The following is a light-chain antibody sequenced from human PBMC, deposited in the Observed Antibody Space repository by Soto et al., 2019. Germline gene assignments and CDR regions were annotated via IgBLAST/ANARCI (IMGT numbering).Light chain of an antibody. V-gene: IGKV3-15*01. CDR1: QSVSSY. Sequence: EIVMTQSPATLSVSPGERATLSCRASQSVSSYLAWYQQKPGQAPRLLIYDASTRATGIPARFSGSGSGTEYTLTISSLQSEDSAVYYCQQCSWHPFTITFGGGTKVEIK. J-gene: IGKJ4*01. CDR3: QQCSWHPFTIT. CDR2: DAS.